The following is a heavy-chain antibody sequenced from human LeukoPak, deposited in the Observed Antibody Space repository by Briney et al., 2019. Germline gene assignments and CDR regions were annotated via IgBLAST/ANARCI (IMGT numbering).Heavy chain of an antibody. CDR1: GFTFSTYA. CDR3: AKAPVGHCSGAFCYHFDS. Sequence: GGPVRLSCAASGFTFSTYAMSWVRQTPGKGLEWVAAISGDNPGTYHANSVKGRFTISRDNSKNTLHLQMSGLRAEDTARYYCAKAPVGHCSGAFCYHFDSWGQGTLVTVSS. V-gene: IGHV3-23*01. J-gene: IGHJ4*02. D-gene: IGHD2-15*01. CDR2: ISGDNPGT.